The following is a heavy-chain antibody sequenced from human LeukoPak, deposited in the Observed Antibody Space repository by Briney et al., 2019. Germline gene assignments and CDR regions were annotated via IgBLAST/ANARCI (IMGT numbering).Heavy chain of an antibody. CDR3: ARTLYYYDSSGYYDDY. V-gene: IGHV4-61*02. D-gene: IGHD3-22*01. Sequence: SETLSLTCTVSGGSISSGSYYWSWIRQPAGKGLEWIGRIYTSGSTNYNPSLKSRVTISVDTSKNQFSLKLSSVTAADTAVYYCARTLYYYDSSGYYDDYWGQGTLVTVSS. J-gene: IGHJ4*02. CDR2: IYTSGST. CDR1: GGSISSGSYY.